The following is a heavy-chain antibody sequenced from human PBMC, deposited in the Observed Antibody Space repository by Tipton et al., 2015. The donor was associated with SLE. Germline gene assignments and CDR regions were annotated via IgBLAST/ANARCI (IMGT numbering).Heavy chain of an antibody. CDR1: GGSIRSSSNY. CDR2: IYYSGST. V-gene: IGHV4-39*07. J-gene: IGHJ6*03. D-gene: IGHD2-2*02. CDR3: ARGRGVVVPAAIGGYYYYYMDV. Sequence: TLSLTCTVSGGSIRSSSNYWGWIRQSPGKGLEWIGNIYYSGSTYYNPSLKSRVTISVDTSTNQFSLELSSMTAADTAVYFCARGRGVVVPAAIGGYYYYYMDVWGQGTTVTVSS.